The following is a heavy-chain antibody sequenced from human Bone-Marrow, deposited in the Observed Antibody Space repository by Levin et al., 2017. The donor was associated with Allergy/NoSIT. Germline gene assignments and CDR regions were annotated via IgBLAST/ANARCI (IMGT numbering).Heavy chain of an antibody. J-gene: IGHJ4*02. D-gene: IGHD5-18*01. V-gene: IGHV4-31*03. Sequence: MPSETLSLTCTVSRGSIRSGGYYWSWIRQHPGKGLEWIGYIYDSGSTSYNPSLESRVAISVDTSKNQFYLKLTSLTAADTAVYYCARIPDTTSEFDYWGQGTLVTVSS. CDR1: RGSIRSGGYY. CDR3: ARIPDTTSEFDY. CDR2: IYDSGST.